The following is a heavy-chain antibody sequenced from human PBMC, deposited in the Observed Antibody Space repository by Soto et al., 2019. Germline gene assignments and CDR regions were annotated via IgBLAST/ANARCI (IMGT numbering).Heavy chain of an antibody. CDR3: TTDYGDYVSYFQH. V-gene: IGHV3-15*07. J-gene: IGHJ1*01. D-gene: IGHD4-17*01. CDR1: VFTFTTAW. CDR2: IKSKTDGGTP. Sequence: PGGSLRLSCAASVFTFTTAWINWVRQAPGKGLEWVGRIKSKTDGGTPDFAAPVKGRFTISRDDSKNTLYLQMNSLKTEDTAVYYCTTDYGDYVSYFQHWGQGTLVTVSS.